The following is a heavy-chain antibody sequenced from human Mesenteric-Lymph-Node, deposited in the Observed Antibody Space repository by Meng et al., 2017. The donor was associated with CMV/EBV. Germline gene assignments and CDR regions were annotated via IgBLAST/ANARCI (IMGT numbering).Heavy chain of an antibody. D-gene: IGHD4-23*01. V-gene: IGHV3-23*01. CDR1: EFSFSSYA. CDR2: ISDSGDST. J-gene: IGHJ3*01. Sequence: GGSLRLSCAASEFSFSSYAMSWVRQAPGKGLEWVSAISDSGDSTYYADSVKGRFTFSRDNSKNTLYLQMNSLRVEDTAEYYCARHYGGNSAAFDVWGQGTMVTVSS. CDR3: ARHYGGNSAAFDV.